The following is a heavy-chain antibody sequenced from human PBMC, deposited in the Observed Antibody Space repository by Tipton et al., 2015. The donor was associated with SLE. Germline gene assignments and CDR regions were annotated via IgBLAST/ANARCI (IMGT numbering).Heavy chain of an antibody. CDR3: AREGEKAAPGGYYYYMDV. J-gene: IGHJ6*03. Sequence: TLSLTCTVSGGSISSGSYYWSWIRQPAGKGLEWIGYIYSSGSTNYNPSLKSRVTVSVDTSKNQFSLKLSSVTAADTAVYYCAREGEKAAPGGYYYYMDVWGKGTTVTVSS. D-gene: IGHD3-16*01. CDR2: IYSSGST. V-gene: IGHV4-61*10. CDR1: GGSISSGSYY.